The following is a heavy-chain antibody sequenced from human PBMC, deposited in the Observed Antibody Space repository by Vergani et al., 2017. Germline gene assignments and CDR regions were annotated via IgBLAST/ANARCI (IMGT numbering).Heavy chain of an antibody. CDR1: GYSFTSYW. J-gene: IGHJ6*02. D-gene: IGHD6-19*01. V-gene: IGHV5-10-1*01. Sequence: EVQLVQSGAEVKKRGESLRIFCKGSGYSFTSYWISWVRQMPGKGLEWMRRIDPSDSYTNYIPSFQGHVTISADKSISTAYLQWSSLKASDTAMYYCARQVAVAGKWWGPYYYYGMDVWGQGTTVTVSS. CDR3: ARQVAVAGKWWGPYYYYGMDV. CDR2: IDPSDSYT.